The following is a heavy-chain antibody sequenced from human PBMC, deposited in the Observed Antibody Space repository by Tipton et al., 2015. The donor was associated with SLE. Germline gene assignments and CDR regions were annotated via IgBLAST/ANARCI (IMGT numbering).Heavy chain of an antibody. J-gene: IGHJ4*02. CDR3: ASDRGGGVSDS. CDR2: IYYSGST. V-gene: IGHV4-39*01. D-gene: IGHD3-16*01. Sequence: TLSLTCTVSGGSISSSSYYWGWFRQPPGKGLEWIGSIYYSGSTYYNPSLKSRVTISVDTSKNQFSLKLSSVTAADTAMYYCASDRGGGVSDSWGQGTLVTVSS. CDR1: GGSISSSSYY.